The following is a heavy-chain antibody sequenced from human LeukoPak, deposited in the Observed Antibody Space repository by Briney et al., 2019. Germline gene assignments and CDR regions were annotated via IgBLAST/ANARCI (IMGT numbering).Heavy chain of an antibody. Sequence: GGSLRLSCAASGFTFSDYYMSWIRQAPGRGLEWVSYISSSSSYTNYADSVKGRFTISRDNAKNSLYLQMNSLRAEDTAVYYCARPFNSYYYYSSGYYPYFDYWGQGTLVTVSS. CDR1: GFTFSDYY. D-gene: IGHD3-22*01. J-gene: IGHJ4*02. V-gene: IGHV3-11*06. CDR3: ARPFNSYYYYSSGYYPYFDY. CDR2: ISSSSSYT.